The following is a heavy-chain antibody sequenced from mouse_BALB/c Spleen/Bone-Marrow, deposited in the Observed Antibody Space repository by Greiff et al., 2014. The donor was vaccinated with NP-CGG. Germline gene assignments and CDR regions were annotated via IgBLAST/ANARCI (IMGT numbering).Heavy chain of an antibody. J-gene: IGHJ3*01. CDR1: GFNIKDTY. D-gene: IGHD1-1*01. V-gene: IGHV14-3*02. CDR2: IDPANGST. CDR3: ASYYYGSSGFAY. Sequence: EVKLQESGAELVKPGASVKLSCTASGFNIKDTYMHWVKQRPEQGLEWIGRIDPANGSTKYDPKFQGKATITADTSSNTAYLQLSSLTSEDTAVYYCASYYYGSSGFAYWGQGTLVTVSA.